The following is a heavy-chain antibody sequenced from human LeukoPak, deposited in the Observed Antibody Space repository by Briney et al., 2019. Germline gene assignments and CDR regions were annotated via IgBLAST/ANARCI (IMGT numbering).Heavy chain of an antibody. CDR3: ARIPLLDSRGYYYYMDV. D-gene: IGHD3-22*01. Sequence: ASVKVSCKTSGYTFTDYYMHWVRQAPGQGLEWMGWINPNSGGTNYAQKLQGRVTMTTDTSTSTAYMELRSLRSDDTAVYYCARIPLLDSRGYYYYMDVWGKGTTVTVSS. CDR2: INPNSGGT. CDR1: GYTFTDYY. J-gene: IGHJ6*03. V-gene: IGHV1-2*02.